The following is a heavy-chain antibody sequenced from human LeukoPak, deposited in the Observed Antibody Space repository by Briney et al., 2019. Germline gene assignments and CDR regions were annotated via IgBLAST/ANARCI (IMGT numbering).Heavy chain of an antibody. D-gene: IGHD6-13*01. Sequence: GSLRLSRAASGFTFSSYEMNWVRHAPGKGLEWVSYISSSGSTIYYADSVKGRFTISRDNAKNSLYLQMNSLRAEDTAVYYCARGPDSSSWYFYYYYMDVWGKGTTVTVSS. CDR2: ISSSGSTI. CDR3: ARGPDSSSWYFYYYYMDV. CDR1: GFTFSSYE. V-gene: IGHV3-48*03. J-gene: IGHJ6*03.